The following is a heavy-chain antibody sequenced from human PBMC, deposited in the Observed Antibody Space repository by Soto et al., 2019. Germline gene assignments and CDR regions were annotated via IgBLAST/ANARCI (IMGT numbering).Heavy chain of an antibody. J-gene: IGHJ2*01. D-gene: IGHD3-10*01. CDR3: ARDRGTMVRGVTSWYFDL. V-gene: IGHV1-2*04. Sequence: QVQLVQSGAEVKKPGASVKVSCKASGYTFTGYYMHWVRQAPGQGLEWMGWINPNSGGTNYAQKFQGWVTMTRDTSISTAYMELSRLRSDDTAVYYCARDRGTMVRGVTSWYFDLWGRGTLVTVSS. CDR1: GYTFTGYY. CDR2: INPNSGGT.